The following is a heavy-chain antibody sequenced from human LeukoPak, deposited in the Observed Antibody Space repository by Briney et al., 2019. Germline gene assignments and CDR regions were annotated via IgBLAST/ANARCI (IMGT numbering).Heavy chain of an antibody. V-gene: IGHV3-53*01. Sequence: GGSLRLSCAASGFTFSSYAMRWVRQAPGKGLEWVSVIYSGGSTYYADSVKGRFTISRDNSKNTLYLQMNSLRAEDTAVYYCARAAGPWPYYFDYWGQGTLVTVSS. CDR2: IYSGGST. CDR1: GFTFSSYA. CDR3: ARAAGPWPYYFDY. J-gene: IGHJ4*02.